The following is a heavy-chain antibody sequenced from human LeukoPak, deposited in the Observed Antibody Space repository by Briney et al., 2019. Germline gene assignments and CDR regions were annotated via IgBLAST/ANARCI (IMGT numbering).Heavy chain of an antibody. CDR1: GFTVSSSY. J-gene: IGHJ5*02. CDR2: IYSGGST. V-gene: IGHV3-53*04. D-gene: IGHD1-14*01. CDR3: ARAPDSLLGTFDP. Sequence: PGGSLRVSGAASGFTVSSSYMSWVRQAPGKGLEWVSVIYSGGSTYYADSVKGRFTISRHISENTVYLQMNSLRAEDTAVYYCARAPDSLLGTFDPWGQGTLVTVSS.